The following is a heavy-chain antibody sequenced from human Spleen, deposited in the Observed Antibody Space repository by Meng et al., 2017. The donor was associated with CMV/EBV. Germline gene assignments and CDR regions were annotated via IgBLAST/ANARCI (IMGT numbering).Heavy chain of an antibody. Sequence: ASVKVYCKASGYTFTGYYMHWVRQAPGQGLEWMGWINPNSGGTNYSQKFQGRVTMTRDKSISTAYMELSRLRSDDTAVYYCARDWPRYQLLRRRYFDYWGQGTLVTVSS. CDR2: INPNSGGT. D-gene: IGHD2-2*01. V-gene: IGHV1-2*02. J-gene: IGHJ4*02. CDR3: ARDWPRYQLLRRRYFDY. CDR1: GYTFTGYY.